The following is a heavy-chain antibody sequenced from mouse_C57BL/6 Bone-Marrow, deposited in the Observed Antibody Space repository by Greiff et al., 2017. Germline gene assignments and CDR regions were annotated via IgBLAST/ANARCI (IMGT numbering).Heavy chain of an antibody. J-gene: IGHJ3*01. CDR2: ISSGGSYT. Sequence: EVKLVESGGDLVKPGGSLKLSCAASGFTFSSYGMSWVRQTPDKRLEWVATISSGGSYTSYPDSVKGRFTISRDNAKNTLYLQMSSLKSEDTAMYYCARLGNSAWFAYWGQGTLVTVSA. D-gene: IGHD2-1*01. V-gene: IGHV5-6*01. CDR1: GFTFSSYG. CDR3: ARLGNSAWFAY.